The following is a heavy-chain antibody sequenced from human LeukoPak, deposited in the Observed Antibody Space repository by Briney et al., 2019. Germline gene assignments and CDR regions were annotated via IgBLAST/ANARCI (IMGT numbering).Heavy chain of an antibody. V-gene: IGHV3-9*01. J-gene: IGHJ6*02. CDR1: GFTFDDYA. Sequence: HPGRSLRLSCAASGFTFDDYAMHWVRQAPGKGLEWVSGISWNSGSIGYADSVKGRFTISRDNAKNSLYLQMNSLRAEDTALYYCAKDISVQYGYGMDVWGQGTTVTVSS. D-gene: IGHD4-11*01. CDR3: AKDISVQYGYGMDV. CDR2: ISWNSGSI.